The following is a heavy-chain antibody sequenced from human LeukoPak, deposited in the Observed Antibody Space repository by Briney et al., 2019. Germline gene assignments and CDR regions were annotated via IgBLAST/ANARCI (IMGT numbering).Heavy chain of an antibody. V-gene: IGHV3-20*04. CDR2: INWNGGST. CDR3: ARDVRRFVEWLYFDY. CDR1: GFTFDDYG. D-gene: IGHD3-3*01. J-gene: IGHJ4*02. Sequence: GGSLRLSCAASGFTFDDYGMSWVRQAPGKGLEWVSGINWNGGSTGYADSVKGRFTISRDNAKNSLYLQMNSLRAEDTALYYCARDVRRFVEWLYFDYWGQGTLVTVSS.